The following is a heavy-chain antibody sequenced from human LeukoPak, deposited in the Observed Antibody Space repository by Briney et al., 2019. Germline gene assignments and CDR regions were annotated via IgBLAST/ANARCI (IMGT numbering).Heavy chain of an antibody. CDR1: GGSISSSSYY. CDR3: ARESQQSGY. J-gene: IGHJ4*02. V-gene: IGHV4-39*02. Sequence: SETLSLTCTVSGGSISSSSYYWGWIRQPPGKGLEWIGSIYYSGSTYYNPSLKSRVTISVDTSKNQFSLKLSSVTAADTAVYYCARESQQSGYWGQGTLVTVSS. CDR2: IYYSGST. D-gene: IGHD6-13*01.